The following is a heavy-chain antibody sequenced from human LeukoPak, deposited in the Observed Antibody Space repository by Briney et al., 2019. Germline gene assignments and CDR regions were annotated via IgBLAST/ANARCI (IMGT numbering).Heavy chain of an antibody. CDR2: IYCSGST. V-gene: IGHV4-30-4*08. CDR3: ARGYDFWSGYYSYYFDY. J-gene: IGHJ4*02. CDR1: GGSISSGDYY. Sequence: PSETLSLTCTVSGGSISSGDYYWSWIRQPPGKGLEGIGYIYCSGSTYYNPSLKSRVTISVDTSKNQFSLQLSSVTAADTAVYYCARGYDFWSGYYSYYFDYWGQGTLVTVSS. D-gene: IGHD3-3*01.